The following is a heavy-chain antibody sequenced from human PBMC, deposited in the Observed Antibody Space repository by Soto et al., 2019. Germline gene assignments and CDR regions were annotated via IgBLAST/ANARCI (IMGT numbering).Heavy chain of an antibody. D-gene: IGHD1-26*01. CDR3: AKDRYSWTYRTDFDY. V-gene: IGHV3-30*18. J-gene: IGHJ4*02. CDR1: GFTFSSYG. CDR2: ISYDGGNE. Sequence: QVQLVQSGGGVVQPGRSLRLSCAGSGFTFSSYGIHWVRQAPGKGLEWVALISYDGGNEKYTESVKDRFTISRDDSHNVAYLQMSSLRTEDTAMYYCAKDRYSWTYRTDFDYWGQGSLVTVST.